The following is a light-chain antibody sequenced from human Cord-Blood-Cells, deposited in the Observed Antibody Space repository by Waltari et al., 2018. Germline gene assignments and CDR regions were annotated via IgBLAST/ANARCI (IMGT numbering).Light chain of an antibody. CDR1: SSNIGSNT. V-gene: IGLV1-44*01. CDR3: AAWDDSLNGWV. Sequence: QSVLTQPPSASGTPGQRVTISCSGSSSNIGSNTVNWYQQLPGTAPKLLIYSNNQRPSGVPDLFSGSKSGTSASQAISGLQSEDEADYYCAAWDDSLNGWVFGGGTKLTVL. CDR2: SNN. J-gene: IGLJ3*02.